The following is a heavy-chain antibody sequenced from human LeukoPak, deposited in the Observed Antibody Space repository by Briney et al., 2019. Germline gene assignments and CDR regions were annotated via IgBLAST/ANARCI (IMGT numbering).Heavy chain of an antibody. CDR3: ARWELGI. Sequence: PGGSLRLSCAASGFTFSRYNIHWVRQAPGQGLEWMAVISYDERNEYYADSVKGRFTISRDKSKNTLYLQMNSLRAEDTAVYYCARWELGIWGQGTMVTVSS. D-gene: IGHD1-26*01. CDR2: ISYDERNE. V-gene: IGHV3-30*04. CDR1: GFTFSRYN. J-gene: IGHJ3*02.